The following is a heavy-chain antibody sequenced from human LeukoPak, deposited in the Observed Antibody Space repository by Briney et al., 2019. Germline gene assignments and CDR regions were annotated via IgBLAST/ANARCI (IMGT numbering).Heavy chain of an antibody. CDR3: ARGRSLGYCSSTSCRDGAFDI. CDR2: ISSSSSYI. V-gene: IGHV3-21*01. J-gene: IGHJ3*02. D-gene: IGHD2-2*01. CDR1: GFTFSSYS. Sequence: GGSLRLSCAASGFTFSSYSMNWVRQAPGKGLEWVSSISSSSSYIYCADSVKGRFTISRDNAKNSLYLQMNSLRAEDTAVYYCARGRSLGYCSSTSCRDGAFDIWGQGTMVTVSS.